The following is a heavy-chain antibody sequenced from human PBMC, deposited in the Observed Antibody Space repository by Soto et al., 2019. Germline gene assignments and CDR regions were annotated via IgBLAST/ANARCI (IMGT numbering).Heavy chain of an antibody. Sequence: QVQLQESGPGLVKPSGTLSLTCAVSGGSISSSHWWSWVRQPPGKGPEWIGEIYHSGGTNYNPFLKSRLTISVDKSNNQFSLKLRSVTAADTAVYYCARGGYLMSDGGMDVWGQGTTVTVSS. CDR2: IYHSGGT. J-gene: IGHJ6*02. CDR3: ARGGYLMSDGGMDV. V-gene: IGHV4-4*02. CDR1: GGSISSSHW. D-gene: IGHD3-22*01.